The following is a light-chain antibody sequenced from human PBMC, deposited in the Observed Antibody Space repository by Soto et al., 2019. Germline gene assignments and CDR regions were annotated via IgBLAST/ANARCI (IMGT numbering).Light chain of an antibody. CDR2: GAS. J-gene: IGKJ1*01. V-gene: IGKV3-15*01. CDR1: QSVSSN. CDR3: QQCNNWPQWT. Sequence: EIVMTQSPATLSVSPGERATLSCRASQSVSSNLAWYQQKPGQAPRLLIYGASTRATGIPARFSGSGSGTEFTLTISSLEPEDFAVYYCQQCNNWPQWTFGQGTKVDIK.